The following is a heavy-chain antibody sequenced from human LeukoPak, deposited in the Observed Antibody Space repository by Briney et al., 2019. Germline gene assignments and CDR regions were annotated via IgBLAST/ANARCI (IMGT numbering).Heavy chain of an antibody. D-gene: IGHD3-16*01. CDR3: ARAFLSGMIGYAY. CDR1: GYTFTSYY. J-gene: IGHJ4*02. CDR2: INPNSGGT. Sequence: ASVKVSCKASGYTFTSYYMHWVRQAPGQGLEWMGWINPNSGGTNYAQKFQGRVTMTRDTSISTAYMELSRLRSDDTAVYCCARAFLSGMIGYAYWGQGTLVTVSS. V-gene: IGHV1-2*02.